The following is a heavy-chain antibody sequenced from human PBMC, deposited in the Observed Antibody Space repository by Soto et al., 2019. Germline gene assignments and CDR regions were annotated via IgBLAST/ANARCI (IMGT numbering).Heavy chain of an antibody. CDR3: ARASAAGGFDY. CDR1: GDSISSGGYY. Sequence: VQLQESGPGLVKPSQTLSLTCTVSGDSISSGGYYWSWIRQHPGKGLEWIGYINYSGSTYYNPSRKRRVTTSVDTSKTQCSLKLSSVTAADTAVYYCARASAAGGFDYWGQGTLVTVSS. D-gene: IGHD6-13*01. CDR2: INYSGST. V-gene: IGHV4-31*03. J-gene: IGHJ4*02.